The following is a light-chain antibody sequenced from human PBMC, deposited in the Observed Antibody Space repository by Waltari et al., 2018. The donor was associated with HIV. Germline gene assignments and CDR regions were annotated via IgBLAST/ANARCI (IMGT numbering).Light chain of an antibody. Sequence: DIVMTQSPDSLAVSLGERFTLNCKSSESLLYSSSNKNSLVWYQQKPGQPPKLLIYWASTRDSGVPERFSGSGSWTDFTLTISSLQAADVAVYYCQQHYTSPHTFGQGTKLEIK. V-gene: IGKV4-1*01. CDR3: QQHYTSPHT. CDR1: ESLLYSSSNKNS. CDR2: WAS. J-gene: IGKJ2*01.